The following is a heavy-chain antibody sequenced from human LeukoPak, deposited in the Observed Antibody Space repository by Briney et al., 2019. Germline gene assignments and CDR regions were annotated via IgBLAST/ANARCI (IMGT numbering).Heavy chain of an antibody. V-gene: IGHV3-21*01. CDR1: GFTFSSYS. CDR3: ARDHVAVVGTRFDP. D-gene: IGHD6-19*01. CDR2: ISSSSSYI. Sequence: GGSLRLSCAASGFTFSSYSMNWVRQAPGKGLEWVSSISSSSSYIYYADSVKGRFTISRDNAKNSLYLQMNSLRAEDTAVYYCARDHVAVVGTRFDPWGQGTLVTVSS. J-gene: IGHJ5*02.